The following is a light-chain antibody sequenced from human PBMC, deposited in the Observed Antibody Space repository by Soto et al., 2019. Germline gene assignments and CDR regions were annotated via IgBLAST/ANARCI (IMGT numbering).Light chain of an antibody. CDR2: YDD. CDR3: AAWDDSLNGLV. CDR1: SSNIGNNA. J-gene: IGLJ1*01. Sequence: QSVLTQPPSVSEAPRQRVTISCSGSSSNIGNNAVIWYQQLPGKAPKLLIYYDDLLPSGVSDRFSGSKSGTSASLAISGLQSEDEADYYCAAWDDSLNGLVFGTGTKVTVL. V-gene: IGLV1-36*01.